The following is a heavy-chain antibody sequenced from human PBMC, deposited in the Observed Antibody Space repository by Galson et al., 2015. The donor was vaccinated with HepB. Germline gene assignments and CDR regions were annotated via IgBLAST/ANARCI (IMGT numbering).Heavy chain of an antibody. CDR3: AKDRGSIAARLDAFDI. J-gene: IGHJ3*02. CDR2: ISGSGGST. V-gene: IGHV3-23*01. D-gene: IGHD6-6*01. CDR1: GFTFSSYA. Sequence: SLRLSCAASGFTFSSYAMSWVRQAPGKGLEWVSAISGSGGSTYYADSVKGRFTISRDNSKNTLYLQMNSLRAEDTAVYYCAKDRGSIAARLDAFDIWGQGTMVTVSS.